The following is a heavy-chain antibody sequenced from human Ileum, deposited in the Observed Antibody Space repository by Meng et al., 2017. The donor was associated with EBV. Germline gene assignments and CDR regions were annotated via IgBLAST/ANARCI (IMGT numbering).Heavy chain of an antibody. CDR3: ARNVPGTSAYYD. J-gene: IGHJ4*02. CDR1: GYSISSTNW. V-gene: IGHV4-28*01. Sequence: QVPLQESGPGLGKPSDPLSLTCAVSGYSISSTNWWGWIRQPPGKGLEWIGYIYYSGSTSYNPSLKSRVTMSVDTSKNQFSLNLNSVTAVDTAVYYCARNVPGTSAYYDWGQGTLVTVSS. D-gene: IGHD3-22*01. CDR2: IYYSGST.